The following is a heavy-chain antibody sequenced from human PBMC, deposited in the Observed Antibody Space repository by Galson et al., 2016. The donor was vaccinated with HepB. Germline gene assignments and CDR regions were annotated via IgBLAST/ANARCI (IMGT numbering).Heavy chain of an antibody. V-gene: IGHV3-7*03. CDR1: GFTFNTYS. Sequence: SLRPSCAASGFTFNTYSMNWVRQAPGKGLEWVASIKEDGSKSFYADSVKGRFTISRDNVENSLSLQMNSLRAEDTAVYYCARYGDEAGWNFHQWGQGTLVTVSS. D-gene: IGHD6-19*01. CDR3: ARYGDEAGWNFHQ. J-gene: IGHJ1*01. CDR2: IKEDGSKS.